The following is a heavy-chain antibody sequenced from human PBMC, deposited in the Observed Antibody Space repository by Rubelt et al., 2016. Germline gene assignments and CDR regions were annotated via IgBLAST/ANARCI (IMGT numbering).Heavy chain of an antibody. J-gene: IGHJ2*01. V-gene: IGHV4-59*10. CDR2: IHTSGST. D-gene: IGHD6-6*01. Sequence: QVQLQQWGAGLLKPSETLSLTCAVYGGSFSDYYWNWIRQPAGKGLEWIGRIHTSGSTNYNPSFKSRVTMSVDTSKSQFPPRLSPVTAADTAVYYCATAPRGKAYFDFWARGTLVTVSS. CDR1: GGSFSDYY. CDR3: ATAPRGKAYFDF.